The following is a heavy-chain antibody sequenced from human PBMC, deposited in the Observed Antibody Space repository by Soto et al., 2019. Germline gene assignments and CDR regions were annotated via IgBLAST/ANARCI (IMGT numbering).Heavy chain of an antibody. CDR3: ARLLGGVAVPAAAAGQLDPHYYGMDV. Sequence: GESLKISCKGSGYSFTSYWISWVRQMPGKGLEWMGRIDPSDSYTNYSPSFQGHVTISADKAISTAYLQWSSLKSSDTVMYSCARLLGGVAVPAAAAGQLDPHYYGMDVWGQGTTVTVSS. J-gene: IGHJ6*02. CDR2: IDPSDSYT. V-gene: IGHV5-10-1*01. CDR1: GYSFTSYW. D-gene: IGHD2-2*01.